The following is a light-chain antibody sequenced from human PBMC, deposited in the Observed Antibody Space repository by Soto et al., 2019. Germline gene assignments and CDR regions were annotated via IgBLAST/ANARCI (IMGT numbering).Light chain of an antibody. J-gene: IGKJ1*01. CDR2: DAT. V-gene: IGKV1-39*01. Sequence: DIQMTQSPSSLSASVGDRVTITCPASQDINNYLNWYQQKPGKAPKLLIFDATNLETGVPSRFSGGGSRTHFTLTIINFQPEDFATYYCQQSFSTPPTFGRGTKVDIK. CDR3: QQSFSTPPT. CDR1: QDINNY.